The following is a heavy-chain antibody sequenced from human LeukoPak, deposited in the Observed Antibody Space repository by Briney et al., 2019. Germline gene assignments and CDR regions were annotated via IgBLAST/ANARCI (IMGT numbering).Heavy chain of an antibody. CDR2: VSPSGDIT. CDR1: EFHFSTHG. J-gene: IGHJ4*02. Sequence: GGSLRLSCAASEFHFSTHGMNWVRQAPGKGLEWVSGVSPSGDITYYADSVMGRFTISRDNRKSTVSLQMNSLRAADTAVYYCVKSGYNRFDYWGQGALVTVSS. D-gene: IGHD5-24*01. CDR3: VKSGYNRFDY. V-gene: IGHV3-23*01.